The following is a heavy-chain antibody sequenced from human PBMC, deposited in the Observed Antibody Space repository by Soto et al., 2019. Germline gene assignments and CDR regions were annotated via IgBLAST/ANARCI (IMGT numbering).Heavy chain of an antibody. D-gene: IGHD5-18*01. CDR2: IYPGDSET. CDR3: ARAAYSYGYLSYSDY. CDR1: GYNFPNHW. V-gene: IGHV5-51*01. Sequence: GESLKISCKGSGYNFPNHWIGWVRQMPGKGLEWMAIIYPGDSETRYSPSFRGHVTISVDKSISTAYLQWSSLRASDSAMYYCARAAYSYGYLSYSDYWGLGTLVTAPQ. J-gene: IGHJ4*02.